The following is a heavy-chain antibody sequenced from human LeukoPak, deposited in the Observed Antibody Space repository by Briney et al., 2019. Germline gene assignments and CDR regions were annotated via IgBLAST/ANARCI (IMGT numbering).Heavy chain of an antibody. CDR2: INKDGSEK. CDR1: GFTFSDYY. V-gene: IGHV3-7*01. Sequence: GGSLRLSCAASGFTFSDYYMSCVRQAPGKGLEWVANINKDGSEKYYMDSVRGRFTISRDDAKNSLYLQMHSLRVEDTAVYYCARELVAGRAEYFHHWGQGTLVTVSS. CDR3: ARELVAGRAEYFHH. D-gene: IGHD6-19*01. J-gene: IGHJ1*01.